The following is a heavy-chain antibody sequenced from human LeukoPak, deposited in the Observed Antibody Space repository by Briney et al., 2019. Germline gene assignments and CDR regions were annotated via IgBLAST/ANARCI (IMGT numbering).Heavy chain of an antibody. CDR3: ARVGVAVATDAFDI. Sequence: PGGSLRLSCAVSGLTVSNNYMSWVRQAPGKGLEWVANIKQDGSEKYYVDSVKGRFTISRDNAKNSLYLQMNSPRDEDMAVYYCARVGVAVATDAFDIWGQGTMVTVSS. D-gene: IGHD6-19*01. CDR2: IKQDGSEK. J-gene: IGHJ3*02. V-gene: IGHV3-7*05. CDR1: GLTVSNNY.